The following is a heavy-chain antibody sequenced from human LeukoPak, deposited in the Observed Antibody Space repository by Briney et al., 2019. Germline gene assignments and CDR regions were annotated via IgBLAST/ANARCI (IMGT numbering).Heavy chain of an antibody. J-gene: IGHJ4*02. CDR3: ARTGGVAGPGSY. Sequence: GGSLRLSCAASGFTFSSYSMNWVRQAPGKGLEWVSSISSSSSYIYYADSVKGRFTISRDNAKNSLYLQMNSLRAEDTALYYCARTGGVAGPGSYWGQGTLVIVSS. D-gene: IGHD6-19*01. CDR1: GFTFSSYS. V-gene: IGHV3-21*04. CDR2: ISSSSSYI.